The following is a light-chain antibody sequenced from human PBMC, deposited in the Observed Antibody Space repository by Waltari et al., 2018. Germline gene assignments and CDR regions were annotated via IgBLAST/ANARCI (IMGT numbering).Light chain of an antibody. CDR2: WAS. Sequence: DIVMTQSPDSLAVSLGEGATVNCKSSQTVFYRSTNKNYLAWYQQKPGQPPKLLLYWASTRESGVPDRFSGSGSETDFTLTISSLQAEDVAVYYCQQYYSTPPTFGQGTKLEI. J-gene: IGKJ2*01. CDR3: QQYYSTPPT. CDR1: QTVFYRSTNKNY. V-gene: IGKV4-1*01.